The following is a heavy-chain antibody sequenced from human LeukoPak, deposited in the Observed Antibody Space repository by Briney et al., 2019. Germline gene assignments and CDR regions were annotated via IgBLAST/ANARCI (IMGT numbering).Heavy chain of an antibody. CDR1: GFTFSNYG. J-gene: IGHJ4*02. V-gene: IGHV3-30*18. CDR3: AKESSGWWSFFDY. CDR2: ISYDGSNK. D-gene: IGHD6-19*01. Sequence: GGSLRLSCAASGFTFSNYGMHWVRQAPGKGLEWVTAISYDGSNKYYADSVKGRFTISRDNSKNTLYLQMNSLRAEDTAVYYCAKESSGWWSFFDYWGQGTLVTVSS.